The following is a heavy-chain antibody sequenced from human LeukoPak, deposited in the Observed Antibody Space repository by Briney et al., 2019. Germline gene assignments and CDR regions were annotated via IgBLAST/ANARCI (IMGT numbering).Heavy chain of an antibody. CDR3: VHRRETTVVKVPGYFPH. Sequence: SGPTLVQPTQTLTLTCIFSGFSLSTSGVGVGWIRQPPGEALEWLALIYWDDDKRYSPSLKTRLPSTKDTSKNQVVLTMTNMDPVDTATSYCVHRRETTVVKVPGYFPHWGQATLSTVSS. CDR2: IYWDDDK. J-gene: IGHJ1*01. D-gene: IGHD4-23*01. CDR1: GFSLSTSGVG. V-gene: IGHV2-5*02.